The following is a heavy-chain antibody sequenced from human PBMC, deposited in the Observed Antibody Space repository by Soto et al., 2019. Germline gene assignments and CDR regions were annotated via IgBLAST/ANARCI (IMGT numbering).Heavy chain of an antibody. Sequence: PGGSLRLSCAASGFTFSSYAMSWVRQAPGKGLEWVSAISGSGGSTYYADSVKGRFTISRDNSKNTLYLQMNSLRAEDTAVYYCAKALDYYGSGSYYPDWFDHWGQGTLVTVSS. V-gene: IGHV3-23*01. CDR3: AKALDYYGSGSYYPDWFDH. CDR1: GFTFSSYA. CDR2: ISGSGGST. D-gene: IGHD3-10*01. J-gene: IGHJ5*02.